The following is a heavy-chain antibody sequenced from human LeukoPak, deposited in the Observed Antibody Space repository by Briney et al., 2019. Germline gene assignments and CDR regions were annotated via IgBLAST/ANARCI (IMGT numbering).Heavy chain of an antibody. J-gene: IGHJ4*02. Sequence: PGGSLRLSCAASGFIVSHNYMTWVRQAPGKGLEWISVYIDGTTYYADSVKGRFTISRDNAKNSLYLQMNSLRAEDTAVYYCAGDNLRDWGQGTLVTVSS. CDR2: YIDGTT. V-gene: IGHV3-53*01. CDR3: AGDNLRD. CDR1: GFIVSHNY. D-gene: IGHD1-14*01.